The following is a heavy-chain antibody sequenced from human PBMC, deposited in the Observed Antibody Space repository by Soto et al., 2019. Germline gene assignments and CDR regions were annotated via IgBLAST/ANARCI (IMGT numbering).Heavy chain of an antibody. CDR3: ARDRGLGIPAADMNWFDP. Sequence: QVQLVESGGGVVQPGRSLRLSCAASGFTLSSYTMNWVRQAPGKGLEWVAIISYDGSNKHYADSVKGRFTISRDNSKKTLYLQMNSLRAEDTAVYYCARDRGLGIPAADMNWFDPWGQGTQVTVSS. CDR1: GFTLSSYT. J-gene: IGHJ5*02. D-gene: IGHD6-13*01. CDR2: ISYDGSNK. V-gene: IGHV3-30-3*01.